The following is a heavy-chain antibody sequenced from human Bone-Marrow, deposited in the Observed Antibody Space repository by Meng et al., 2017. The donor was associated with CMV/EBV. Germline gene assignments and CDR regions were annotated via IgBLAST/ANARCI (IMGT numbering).Heavy chain of an antibody. CDR1: GFTFSSYS. CDR3: AKTHCSSTSCSAFDI. V-gene: IGHV3-21*01. D-gene: IGHD2-2*01. CDR2: ISSSSSYI. Sequence: GESLKISCAASGFTFSSYSMNWVRQAPGKGLEWVSSISSSSSYIYYADSVKGRFTISRDNAKNSLYLQMNSLRAEDTAVYYCAKTHCSSTSCSAFDIWGQGTMVTVSS. J-gene: IGHJ3*02.